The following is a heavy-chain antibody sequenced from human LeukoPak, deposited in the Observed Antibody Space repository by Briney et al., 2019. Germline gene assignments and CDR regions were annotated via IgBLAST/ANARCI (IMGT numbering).Heavy chain of an antibody. CDR1: GFTFSSYS. CDR2: ISSTSSYI. D-gene: IGHD6-19*01. V-gene: IGHV3-21*01. Sequence: RGSLRLSCAASGFTFSSYSMNWVRQAPGKGLEWVSSISSTSSYIYYADSMKGRFIISRDNAKNSLYQQMNSLRAEDTAVYYCARASSGWAVDLYYFDHWGQGTLVPVSS. J-gene: IGHJ4*02. CDR3: ARASSGWAVDLYYFDH.